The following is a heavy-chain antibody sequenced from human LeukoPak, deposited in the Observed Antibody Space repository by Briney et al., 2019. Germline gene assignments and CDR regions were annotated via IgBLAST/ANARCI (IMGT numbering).Heavy chain of an antibody. CDR3: ARESEYSRSVVMEY. CDR2: ISAYNGNT. Sequence: ASVKVSRKASGYTFTTYGISWVRQAPGQGLEWMGWISAYNGNTNYAQKVQGRVTMTRDTSTSTAYMELRSLTSDDTAVYYCARESEYSRSVVMEYWGQGTLVTVSS. CDR1: GYTFTTYG. V-gene: IGHV1-18*01. D-gene: IGHD6-6*01. J-gene: IGHJ4*02.